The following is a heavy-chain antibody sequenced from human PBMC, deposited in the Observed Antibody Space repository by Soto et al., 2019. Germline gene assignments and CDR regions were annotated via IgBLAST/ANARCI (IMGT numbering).Heavy chain of an antibody. J-gene: IGHJ5*02. Sequence: SETLSLTCAVYGGSFSGYYWSWIRQPPGKGLEWIGEVNHSGSTNYNPSLKSRVTISVDTSKNQFSLKLSSVTAADTAVYYCARGHRLSWGSCLWFDRWGQGTLVTVSS. D-gene: IGHD7-27*01. CDR2: VNHSGST. CDR3: ARGHRLSWGSCLWFDR. V-gene: IGHV4-34*01. CDR1: GGSFSGYY.